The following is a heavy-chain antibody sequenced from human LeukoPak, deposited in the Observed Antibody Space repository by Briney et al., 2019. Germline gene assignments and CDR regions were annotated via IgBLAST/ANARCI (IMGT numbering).Heavy chain of an antibody. V-gene: IGHV4-39*01. CDR1: GGSISSSSYY. CDR3: TGVAVAVNTDY. CDR2: IYYSGNT. Sequence: PSETLSLTCTVSGGSISSSSYYWGWIRQPPGKGLEWIGSIYYSGNTYYNPSLKSRVTISVDTSKNQFSLKLSSVTAADTAVYYCTGVAVAVNTDYWGQGTLVTVSS. J-gene: IGHJ4*02. D-gene: IGHD6-19*01.